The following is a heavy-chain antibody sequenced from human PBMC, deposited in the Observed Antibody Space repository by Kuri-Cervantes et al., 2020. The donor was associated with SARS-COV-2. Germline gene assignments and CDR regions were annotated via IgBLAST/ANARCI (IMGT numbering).Heavy chain of an antibody. J-gene: IGHJ6*02. CDR3: AKGPRLYLYGDSSNGMDV. CDR2: ISYDGSNK. D-gene: IGHD4-17*01. CDR1: GFTFSSYG. Sequence: GGSLRLSCAASGFTFSSYGMHWVRQAPGKGLEWVAVISYDGSNKYYADSVKGRFTISRDNSKNTLYLQMNSLRAEDTAVYYCAKGPRLYLYGDSSNGMDVWGQGTTVTVSS. V-gene: IGHV3-30*18.